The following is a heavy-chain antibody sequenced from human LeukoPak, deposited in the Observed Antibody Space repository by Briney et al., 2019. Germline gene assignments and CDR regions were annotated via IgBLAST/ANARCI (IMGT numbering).Heavy chain of an antibody. Sequence: GGSLRLSCAASGFTFSSYAMSWVRQTPGKGLEWVSTISGSGGRTYYADSVKGRFTISRGNSKNTLYLQMNSLRAEDTAVYYCGAYLGRLVIDYWGQGSLVTVSS. CDR1: GFTFSSYA. D-gene: IGHD2-2*01. CDR3: GAYLGRLVIDY. J-gene: IGHJ4*02. V-gene: IGHV3-23*01. CDR2: ISGSGGRT.